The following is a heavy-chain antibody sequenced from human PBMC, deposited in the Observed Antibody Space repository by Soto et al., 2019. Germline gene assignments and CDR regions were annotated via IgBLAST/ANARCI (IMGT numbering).Heavy chain of an antibody. CDR3: ARDALRFLEWLKGDWLDP. Sequence: ASVKVSCKASGYTFTSYGISWVRQAPGQGLEWMGWISAYNGNTNYAQKLQGRVTMTTDTSTSTAYMELRSLRSDDTAVYYCARDALRFLEWLKGDWLDPWGQGTLVTVSS. D-gene: IGHD3-3*01. V-gene: IGHV1-18*01. CDR1: GYTFTSYG. J-gene: IGHJ5*02. CDR2: ISAYNGNT.